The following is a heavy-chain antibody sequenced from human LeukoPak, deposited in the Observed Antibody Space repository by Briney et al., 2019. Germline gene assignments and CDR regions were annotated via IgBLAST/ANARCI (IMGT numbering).Heavy chain of an antibody. J-gene: IGHJ5*02. D-gene: IGHD2-8*01. CDR3: ARGAGYCTNGVCYRFDP. V-gene: IGHV1-8*01. CDR2: MNPSSGNT. CDR1: GYTFTSYD. Sequence: ASVKVSCKASGYTFTSYDINWVRQATGQGLEWMGWMNPSSGNTGYAQKFQGRVTMTRNTSISTAYMELSSLRSEDTAVYYCARGAGYCTNGVCYRFDPWGQGTLVTVSS.